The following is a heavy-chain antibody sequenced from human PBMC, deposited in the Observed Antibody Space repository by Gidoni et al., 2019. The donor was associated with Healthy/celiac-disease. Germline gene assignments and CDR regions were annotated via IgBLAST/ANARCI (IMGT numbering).Heavy chain of an antibody. CDR3: ARSGTRYCSSTSCRNYYYYMDV. D-gene: IGHD2-2*01. J-gene: IGHJ6*03. Sequence: QVQLVQSGAEVKKPGSSVKVSCKASGGTFSSYAISWVRQAPGQGLEWMGGIIPIFGTANYAQKFQGRVTITADESTSTAYMELSSLRSEDTAVYYCARSGTRYCSSTSCRNYYYYMDVWGKGTTVTVSS. CDR2: IIPIFGTA. CDR1: GGTFSSYA. V-gene: IGHV1-69*01.